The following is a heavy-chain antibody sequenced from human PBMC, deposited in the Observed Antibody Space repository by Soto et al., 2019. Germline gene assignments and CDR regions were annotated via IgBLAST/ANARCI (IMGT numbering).Heavy chain of an antibody. Sequence: QVQLVQSGAEVKKPGASVKVSCKASGYTFTSYSMHWVRQAPGQRLEWLGWINTGDGNTIYPQKFQGRVTVTRDTSASTVYMELSSLNSEDTAVYYCARDRGGNDYWGQGTQVAVSS. V-gene: IGHV1-3*04. CDR3: ARDRGGNDY. CDR1: GYTFTSYS. CDR2: INTGDGNT. J-gene: IGHJ4*02.